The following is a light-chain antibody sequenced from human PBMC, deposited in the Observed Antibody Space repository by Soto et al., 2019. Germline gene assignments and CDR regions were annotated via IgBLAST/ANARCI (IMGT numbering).Light chain of an antibody. V-gene: IGLV2-14*01. CDR1: SSDVGGYNY. CDR2: DVS. Sequence: QSVLTQPASVSGSPGQSITISCTGTSSDVGGYNYVSWYQQHPGKAPKLMIYDVSNRPSGVSNRFSGSKSGNTASLTISGRQAEDDADYYCSSYTSSSPWVFGGGTKLTVL. J-gene: IGLJ3*02. CDR3: SSYTSSSPWV.